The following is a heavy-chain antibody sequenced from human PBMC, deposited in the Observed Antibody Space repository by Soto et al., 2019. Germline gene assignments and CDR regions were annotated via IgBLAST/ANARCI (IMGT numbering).Heavy chain of an antibody. Sequence: SETLSLTCTVSGGSISSGDYYWGWIRQPPGKGLEWIGSIYYSGSTYYSPSLKSRVSISVDTSKNQFSLKLSSVTAADTAVYFCVRGVLSWGQGTLVTVSS. CDR1: GGSISSGDYY. V-gene: IGHV4-39*07. CDR3: VRGVLS. CDR2: IYYSGST. D-gene: IGHD3-10*01. J-gene: IGHJ1*01.